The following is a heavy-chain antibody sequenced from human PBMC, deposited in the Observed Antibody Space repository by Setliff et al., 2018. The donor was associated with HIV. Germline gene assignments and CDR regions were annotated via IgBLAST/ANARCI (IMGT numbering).Heavy chain of an antibody. J-gene: IGHJ3*02. Sequence: SETLSLTCTVSGGSISSGIYYWSWIRQPAGQGLEWIGHIYTSGSTNYSPSVKSRVTISVDTSKNQFSLRLNSVTAADTAVYYCARVSVGATGLYAFEIWGQGTMVTVSS. D-gene: IGHD1-26*01. V-gene: IGHV4-61*09. CDR1: GGSISSGIYY. CDR2: IYTSGST. CDR3: ARVSVGATGLYAFEI.